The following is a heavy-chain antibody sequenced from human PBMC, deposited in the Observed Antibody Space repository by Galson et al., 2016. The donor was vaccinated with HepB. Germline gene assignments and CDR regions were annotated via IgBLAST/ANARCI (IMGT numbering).Heavy chain of an antibody. J-gene: IGHJ1*01. D-gene: IGHD2-21*02. CDR2: ISNSGSTI. CDR3: AKGGCVGDCYGPLDF. V-gene: IGHV3-48*03. Sequence: SLRLSCAASGFTFSNYEMNWVRQAPGKGLEWISYISNSGSTIYYADSVKGRFTISRDNTKNSMNLQLNSLRPEDAALYFCAKGGCVGDCYGPLDFWGQGTLVAVSS. CDR1: GFTFSNYE.